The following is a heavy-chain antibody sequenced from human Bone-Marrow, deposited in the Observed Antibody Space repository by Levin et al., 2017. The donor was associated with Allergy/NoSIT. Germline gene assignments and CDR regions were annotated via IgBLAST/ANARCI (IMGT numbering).Heavy chain of an antibody. D-gene: IGHD2-2*01. J-gene: IGHJ3*02. CDR1: GFIFSDHY. Sequence: GGSLRLSCAASGFIFSDHYMDWVRQAPGKGLEWVGRTRNNAKSYTTEYAASVRGRFTISRDDSKSSLYLQMNSLKTEDTAVYYCARSIDCSSASCPWYAFDIWGLGTMVTVSS. CDR2: TRNNAKSYTT. CDR3: ARSIDCSSASCPWYAFDI. V-gene: IGHV3-72*01.